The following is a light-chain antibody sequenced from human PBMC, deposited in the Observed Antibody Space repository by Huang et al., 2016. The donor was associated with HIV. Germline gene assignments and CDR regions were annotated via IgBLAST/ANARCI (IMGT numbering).Light chain of an antibody. V-gene: IGKV2-30*02. CDR1: QSLVHSDGNTY. J-gene: IGKJ1*01. Sequence: DVVMTQSPLSLPVTLGQPASISCRSSQSLVHSDGNTYLNWFQQRPCQSPRRLIYKVSNRDSGVPDRCSGSGSGTDFTLKISRVEAEDVGVYYCMQGTHWPPGTFGQGTKVEIK. CDR2: KVS. CDR3: MQGTHWPPGT.